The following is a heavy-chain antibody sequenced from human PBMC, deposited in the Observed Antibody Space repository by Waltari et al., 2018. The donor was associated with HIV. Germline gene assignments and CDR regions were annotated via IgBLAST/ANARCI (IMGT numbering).Heavy chain of an antibody. CDR1: GGTFSSYA. CDR3: ATTRYNYYDSSGTISQAGGGFDY. V-gene: IGHV1-69*06. Sequence: QVQLVQSGAEVKKPGSSVKVSCKASGGTFSSYAISWVRQAPGQGLEWMGGIIPIFGTANYAQKFQGRVTITADKSTSTAYMELSSLRSEDTAVYYCATTRYNYYDSSGTISQAGGGFDYWGQGTLVTVSS. D-gene: IGHD3-22*01. CDR2: IIPIFGTA. J-gene: IGHJ4*02.